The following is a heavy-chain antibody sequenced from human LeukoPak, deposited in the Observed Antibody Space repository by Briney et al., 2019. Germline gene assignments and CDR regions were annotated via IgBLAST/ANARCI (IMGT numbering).Heavy chain of an antibody. V-gene: IGHV4-61*02. J-gene: IGHJ6*03. CDR3: ARDTGFWSGYYYYYYMDV. Sequence: SQTLSLTCTVSGGSISSGSYYWSWIRQPAGKGLEWIGRIYTSGSTNYNPSLKSRVTISVDTSKNQFSLKLSSVTAADTAVYYCARDTGFWSGYYYYYYMDVWGKGTTVTVSS. CDR1: GGSISSGSYY. D-gene: IGHD3-3*01. CDR2: IYTSGST.